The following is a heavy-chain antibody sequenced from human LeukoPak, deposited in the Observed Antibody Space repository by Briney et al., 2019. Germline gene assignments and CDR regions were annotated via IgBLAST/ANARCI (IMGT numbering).Heavy chain of an antibody. CDR2: IYYSGST. Sequence: KPSETLSLTCTVSGGSMSSSSYYWGWIRQPPGKGLEWIGSIYYSGSTYYNPSLKSRVTISVDTSKNQFSLKLSSVTAADTAVYYCASQYSGYEDYWGQGTLVTVSS. CDR3: ASQYSGYEDY. CDR1: GGSMSSSSYY. V-gene: IGHV4-39*01. D-gene: IGHD5-12*01. J-gene: IGHJ4*02.